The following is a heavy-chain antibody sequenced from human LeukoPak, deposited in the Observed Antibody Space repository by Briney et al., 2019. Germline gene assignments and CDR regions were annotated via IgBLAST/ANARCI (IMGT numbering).Heavy chain of an antibody. J-gene: IGHJ4*02. Sequence: PGGSLRLSCAASGFTVRTNYISWVRQAPGKGLEWLSVIYGGTSASAGDSVKGRLTVSSDDSRNTVYLQMNNLRAEDTAVYYCARDLNFWGQGALVTVSS. CDR3: ARDLNF. V-gene: IGHV3-53*01. CDR2: IYGGTSA. CDR1: GFTVRTNY.